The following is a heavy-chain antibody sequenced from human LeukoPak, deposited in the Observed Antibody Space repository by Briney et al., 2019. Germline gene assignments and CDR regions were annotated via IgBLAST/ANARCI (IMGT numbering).Heavy chain of an antibody. D-gene: IGHD2-2*01. Sequence: KPGGSLRLSCAASGFTFSDYYMSWIRQAPGKGLEWVSYISSSSSYTNYADSVKSRFTISRDNAKNSLYLQMNSLRAEDTAVYYCARDLYCSSTSCYGPMGYYFDYWGQGTLVTVSS. CDR1: GFTFSDYY. V-gene: IGHV3-11*05. CDR3: ARDLYCSSTSCYGPMGYYFDY. CDR2: ISSSSSYT. J-gene: IGHJ4*02.